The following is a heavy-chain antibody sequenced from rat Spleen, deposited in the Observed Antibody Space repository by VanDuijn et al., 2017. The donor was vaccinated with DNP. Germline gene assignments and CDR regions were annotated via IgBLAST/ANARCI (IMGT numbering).Heavy chain of an antibody. J-gene: IGHJ3*01. D-gene: IGHD1-2*01. CDR1: GLTFSDYG. CDR3: TTDFFSSYMWGFAY. V-gene: IGHV5-20*01. Sequence: EVQLVESGGGLVQPGRSLKLSCAGSGLTFSDYGMAWVRQVPTKGLEWVASITNSGGSTYYRDSVRGRFTISRDNAKGTLYLQIDSLRSEDTATYYCTTDFFSSYMWGFAYWGQGTLVTVSS. CDR2: ITNSGGST.